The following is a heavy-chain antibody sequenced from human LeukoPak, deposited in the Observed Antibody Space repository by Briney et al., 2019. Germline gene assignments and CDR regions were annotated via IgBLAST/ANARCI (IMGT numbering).Heavy chain of an antibody. CDR3: ARDTFSAGRYYDSSGYVGAFDI. D-gene: IGHD3-22*01. Sequence: GGSLRLSCAASGFTFSSYAMSWVRQAPGKGLEWVSTISGSSGSTYYADSVKGRFTISRDNAKNSLYLQMNSLRAEDTAVYYCARDTFSAGRYYDSSGYVGAFDIWGQGTMVTVSS. V-gene: IGHV3-23*01. CDR2: ISGSSGST. CDR1: GFTFSSYA. J-gene: IGHJ3*02.